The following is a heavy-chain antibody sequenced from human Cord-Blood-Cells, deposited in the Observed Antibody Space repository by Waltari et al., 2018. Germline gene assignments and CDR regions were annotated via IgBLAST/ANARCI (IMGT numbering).Heavy chain of an antibody. D-gene: IGHD3-3*01. Sequence: QVQLVQSGAEVKKPGASVKVSCKASGYTFTSYDINWVRQATGQGLEWMGWMNPNSGNTGYAQKFQGRVTMTRNTSISTAYMELSSLRSEDTAVYYCARMLTYYDFWSGYYKQYYFDYWGQGTLVTVSS. CDR1: GYTFTSYD. CDR3: ARMLTYYDFWSGYYKQYYFDY. V-gene: IGHV1-8*01. CDR2: MNPNSGNT. J-gene: IGHJ4*02.